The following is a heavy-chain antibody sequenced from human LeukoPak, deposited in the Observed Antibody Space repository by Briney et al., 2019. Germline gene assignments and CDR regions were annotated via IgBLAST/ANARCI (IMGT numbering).Heavy chain of an antibody. V-gene: IGHV4-34*01. J-gene: IGHJ5*02. CDR1: GESLSGYY. CDR3: ARGVYNSSSLSGWFDP. D-gene: IGHD6-6*01. CDR2: INHSGST. Sequence: SETLSLTCVVFGESLSGYYWSWIRQPPGMGLEWIREINHSGSTNYNPSLKSRVTISVDTSTNQFSLKLNSVTAADTAIYYCARGVYNSSSLSGWFDPWGQGSLVTVSS.